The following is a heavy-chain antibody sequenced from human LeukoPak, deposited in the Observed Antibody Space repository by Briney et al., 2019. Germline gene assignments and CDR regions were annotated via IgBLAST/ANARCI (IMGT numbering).Heavy chain of an antibody. V-gene: IGHV3-9*01. J-gene: IGHJ4*02. Sequence: PGRSLRLSCAASGFTFDDYAMHWVRQAPGKGLERVSGISWNSGSIGYADSVKGRFTISRDNAKNSLYLQMNSLRAEDTALYYCAKERDYGDYFDYWGQGTLVTVSS. CDR2: ISWNSGSI. CDR3: AKERDYGDYFDY. D-gene: IGHD4-17*01. CDR1: GFTFDDYA.